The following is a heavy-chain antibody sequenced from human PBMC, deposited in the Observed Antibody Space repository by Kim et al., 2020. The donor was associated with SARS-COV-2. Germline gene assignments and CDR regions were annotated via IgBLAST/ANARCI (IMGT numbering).Heavy chain of an antibody. V-gene: IGHV5-10-1*01. CDR2: IDPSDSYT. J-gene: IGHJ6*02. Sequence: GESLKISCQASGYTFTSNWINWVRQMPGKGLEWVGRIDPSDSYTNYSPSFRGHVTISADKSTSIVYLQWNSLKASDTGIYYCARFLCGECLAAYYYGMDVWGQGTTVSVSS. D-gene: IGHD2-21*01. CDR3: ARFLCGECLAAYYYGMDV. CDR1: GYTFTSNW.